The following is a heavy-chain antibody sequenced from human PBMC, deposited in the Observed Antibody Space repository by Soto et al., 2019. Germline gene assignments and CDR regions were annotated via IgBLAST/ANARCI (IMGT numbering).Heavy chain of an antibody. J-gene: IGHJ4*02. D-gene: IGHD6-13*01. V-gene: IGHV5-51*01. CDR1: GYSFTTSL. CDR3: ARHSGSSWKAEYFDL. CDR2: IDPVDSQI. Sequence: PGESLKISFQGSGYSFTTSLICWVRQMPVKGLEWMGIIDPVDSQIIYSPSFQGQVTISADRSISTAYLQWSSLRASDTAMYFRARHSGSSWKAEYFDLWGQGTLVTVSS.